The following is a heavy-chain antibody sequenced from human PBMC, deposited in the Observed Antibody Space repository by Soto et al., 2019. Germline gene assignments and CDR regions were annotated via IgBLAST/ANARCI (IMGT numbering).Heavy chain of an antibody. CDR1: GGSISSGGYY. CDR3: SRVIDTVATGGNAFDI. J-gene: IGHJ3*02. V-gene: IGHV4-31*03. Sequence: SETLSLTCTVSGGSISSGGYYWSWHRQHPGKGLEWIGYIYYSGSTYYNPSLKSRITISVDTSKNQFSLKLSSVTAADTAVYYCSRVIDTVATGGNAFDIWGQGTMVTVSS. D-gene: IGHD5-12*01. CDR2: IYYSGST.